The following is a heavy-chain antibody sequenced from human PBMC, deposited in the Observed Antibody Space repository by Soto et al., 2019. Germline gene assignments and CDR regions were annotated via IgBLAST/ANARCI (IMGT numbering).Heavy chain of an antibody. CDR1: GFTFSSYG. D-gene: IGHD2-21*02. V-gene: IGHV3-30*18. CDR2: ISYDGSNK. Sequence: GGSLRLSCAASGFTFSSYGMHWVRQAPGKGLEWVAVISYDGSNKYCADSVRGRFTISRDNSKNTLYLQMNSLRAEDTAVYYCAKAMVVVTAISGGGGFDKWGQGTLVTVSS. J-gene: IGHJ3*02. CDR3: AKAMVVVTAISGGGGFDK.